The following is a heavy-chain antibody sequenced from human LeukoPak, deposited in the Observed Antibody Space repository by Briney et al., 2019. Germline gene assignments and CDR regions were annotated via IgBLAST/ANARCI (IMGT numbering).Heavy chain of an antibody. CDR2: ISAYNGNT. D-gene: IGHD3-10*01. V-gene: IGHV1-18*01. CDR1: GYTFTSYG. J-gene: IGHJ4*02. CDR3: ARDPRYGSGSYYPFDY. Sequence: ASVKVSCKASGYTFTSYGISWVRQAPGQGLEWMGWISAYNGNTNYAQQFQGRVTMTTDASTSTAYMELRSLRSDDTAVYYCARDPRYGSGSYYPFDYWGQGTLVTVSS.